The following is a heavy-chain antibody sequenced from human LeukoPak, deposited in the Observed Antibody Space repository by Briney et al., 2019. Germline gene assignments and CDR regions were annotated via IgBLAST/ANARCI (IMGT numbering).Heavy chain of an antibody. CDR3: AREGGPYRPLDY. CDR1: GGSITNTNY. V-gene: IGHV4-4*02. J-gene: IGHJ4*02. Sequence: PSETLSLTCGVSGGSITNTNYWTWVRQPPGRGLEWIGEVNLQGSTNYNPSLMGRVAISVDTSENHISLQLTSVTAADTAVYYCAREGGPYRPLDYSGQGTLVTVSS. CDR2: VNLQGST.